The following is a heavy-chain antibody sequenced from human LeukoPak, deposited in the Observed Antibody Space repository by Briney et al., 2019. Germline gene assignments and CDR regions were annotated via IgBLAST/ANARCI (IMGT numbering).Heavy chain of an antibody. J-gene: IGHJ4*02. CDR3: ARDGTPAATGDY. D-gene: IGHD2-2*01. CDR1: GYTFTGYY. V-gene: IGHV1-2*02. Sequence: ASVKVSCKASGYTFTGYYMHWVRQAPGQGLEWMGWINPNSSGTNYAQKFQGRVTMTRDTSISTAYMELSRLRSDDTAVYYCARDGTPAATGDYWGQGTLVTVSS. CDR2: INPNSSGT.